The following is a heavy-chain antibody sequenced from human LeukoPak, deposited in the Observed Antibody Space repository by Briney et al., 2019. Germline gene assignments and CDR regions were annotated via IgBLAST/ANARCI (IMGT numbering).Heavy chain of an antibody. CDR1: GGSISSYY. D-gene: IGHD3-10*01. CDR2: IYYSGST. CDR3: ARGTARGGPRNL. Sequence: SETLSLTCTVSGGSISSYYWSWIRQPPGKGLEWIGYIYYSGSTNYNPSLKSRVTISVDTSKNQFSLKLSSVTAADTAVYYCARGTARGGPRNLWGQGTLVTVSS. V-gene: IGHV4-59*01. J-gene: IGHJ5*02.